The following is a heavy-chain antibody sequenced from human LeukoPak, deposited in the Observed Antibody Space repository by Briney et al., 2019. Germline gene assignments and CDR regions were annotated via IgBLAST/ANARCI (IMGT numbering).Heavy chain of an antibody. J-gene: IGHJ4*02. CDR2: IVASASRT. Sequence: GGSLRLSYAASGFRFNLYAMHWVRQAPGKGLEWVSTIVASASRTSYADSVKGRFTIARDNSRNTLFLQMDSLTDEDTATYFCAKDSDYYGSGRGVDYFDFWGQGTLVTVSS. CDR1: GFRFNLYA. V-gene: IGHV3-23*01. CDR3: AKDSDYYGSGRGVDYFDF. D-gene: IGHD3-10*01.